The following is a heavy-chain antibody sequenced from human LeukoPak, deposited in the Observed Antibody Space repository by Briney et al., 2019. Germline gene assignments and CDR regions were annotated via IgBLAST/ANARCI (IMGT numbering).Heavy chain of an antibody. CDR2: INNVGSS. Sequence: KPSETLSLTCAAYGGSFSGYFWSWIRQSPGKGLEWIGEINNVGSSNYNPSLKSRVTISADTSKKQLSLKLRSVTAADTAVYYCARENSGSYREFDYWGQGTLVTVSS. D-gene: IGHD1-26*01. CDR3: ARENSGSYREFDY. V-gene: IGHV4-34*01. J-gene: IGHJ4*02. CDR1: GGSFSGYF.